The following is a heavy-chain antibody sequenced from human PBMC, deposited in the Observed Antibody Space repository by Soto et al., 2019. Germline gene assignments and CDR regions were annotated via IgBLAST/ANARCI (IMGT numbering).Heavy chain of an antibody. D-gene: IGHD5-18*01. CDR2: ISYDGTNK. J-gene: IGHJ4*02. CDR1: VFTFNNYA. CDR3: ARGDGYIYGNTFDS. V-gene: IGHV3-30-3*01. Sequence: PGWSLRLSCAASVFTFNNYAMHWVRQAPGKGLEWVAFISYDGTNKYYADSVTGRFTVSGDNSRNTLYLQMNSLRAEDTAVYYCARGDGYIYGNTFDSWGQGTLVTVSS.